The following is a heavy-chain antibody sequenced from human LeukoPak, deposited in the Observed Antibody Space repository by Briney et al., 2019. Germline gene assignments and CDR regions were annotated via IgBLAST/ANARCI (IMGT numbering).Heavy chain of an antibody. CDR1: GYSISSGYY. Sequence: SETLSLTCTVSGYSISSGYYWGWIRQPPGKGLEWIGSIYHSGSTYYNPSLKSRVTISVDTSKNQFSLKLSSVTAADTAVYYCARGRIAARLRHNWFDPWGQGTLVTVSS. CDR2: IYHSGST. V-gene: IGHV4-38-2*02. D-gene: IGHD6-6*01. J-gene: IGHJ5*02. CDR3: ARGRIAARLRHNWFDP.